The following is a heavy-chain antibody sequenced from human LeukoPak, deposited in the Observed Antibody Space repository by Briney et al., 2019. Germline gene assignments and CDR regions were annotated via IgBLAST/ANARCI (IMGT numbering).Heavy chain of an antibody. CDR1: GGSISSYY. CDR2: TYYSGST. J-gene: IGHJ4*02. Sequence: SETLSLTCTVSGGSISSYYWSWIRQPPGKGLEWIGYTYYSGSTNYNPSLKSRVTISVDTSKNQFSLKLSSVTAADTAVYYCARVVSSSWYIDYWGQGTLVTVSS. D-gene: IGHD6-13*01. CDR3: ARVVSSSWYIDY. V-gene: IGHV4-59*01.